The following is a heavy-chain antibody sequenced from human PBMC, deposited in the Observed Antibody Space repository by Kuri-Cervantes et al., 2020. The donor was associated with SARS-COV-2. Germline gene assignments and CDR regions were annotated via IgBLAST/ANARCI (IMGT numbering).Heavy chain of an antibody. D-gene: IGHD1-26*01. CDR2: ISGSGGSP. Sequence: GESLKISCAASGFTFSSYAMSWVRQAPGKGLEWVSAISGSGGSPYYADSVKGRFTVSRDNSKDTLFLQMNSLRADDTAIFYCARDDGLSVGGLAFDLWGQGTMVTVSS. V-gene: IGHV3-23*01. CDR3: ARDDGLSVGGLAFDL. J-gene: IGHJ3*01. CDR1: GFTFSSYA.